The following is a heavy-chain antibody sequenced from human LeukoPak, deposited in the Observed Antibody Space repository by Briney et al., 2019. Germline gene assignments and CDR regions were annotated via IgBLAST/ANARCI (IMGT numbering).Heavy chain of an antibody. J-gene: IGHJ5*02. CDR3: ARGSYSTTWRYWFDP. Sequence: SETLSLTCAVYGGSFSGYYWNWIRQAPGKGLEWIGEMNYRGTTTYNPSLKSRVTISVDKSKNQFSLSLNLVAAADTAVYYCARGSYSTTWRYWFDPWGQGTLVTVSS. CDR2: MNYRGTT. D-gene: IGHD6-13*01. CDR1: GGSFSGYY. V-gene: IGHV4-34*01.